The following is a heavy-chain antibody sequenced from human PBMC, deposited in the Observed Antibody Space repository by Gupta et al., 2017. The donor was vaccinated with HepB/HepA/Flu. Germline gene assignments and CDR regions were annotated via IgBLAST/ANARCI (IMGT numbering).Heavy chain of an antibody. CDR2: IIPIFGTA. J-gene: IGHJ6*03. D-gene: IGHD2-2*02. CDR3: ASTNYCSSTSCYIGARNYYYYMDV. CDR1: GGTFSSYS. Sequence: QVQLVQSGAEVKKPGSSVKVSCKASGGTFSSYSISWVRQAPGQGLEWMGGIIPIFGTANYAQKFQGRVTITADESTSTAYMELSSLRSEDTAVYYCASTNYCSSTSCYIGARNYYYYMDVWGKGTTVTVSS. V-gene: IGHV1-69*01.